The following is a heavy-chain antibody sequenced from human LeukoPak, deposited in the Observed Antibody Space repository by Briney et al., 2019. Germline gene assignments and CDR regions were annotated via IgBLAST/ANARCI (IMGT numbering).Heavy chain of an antibody. CDR2: INPNSGGT. D-gene: IGHD3-10*01. CDR3: ARMGDYGSGSYPFDY. J-gene: IGHJ4*02. Sequence: ASVKVSCKASGYTFTGYYMHWVRQAPGQGLEWMGWINPNSGGTNYAQKFQGRVTMTRDTSISTAYMELSRLRSDDTAGDSGARMGDYGSGSYPFDYWGQGTLVTVSS. CDR1: GYTFTGYY. V-gene: IGHV1-2*02.